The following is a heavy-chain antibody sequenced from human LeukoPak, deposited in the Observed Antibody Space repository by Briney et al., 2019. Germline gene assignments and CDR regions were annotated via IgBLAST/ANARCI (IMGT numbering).Heavy chain of an antibody. V-gene: IGHV3-74*01. CDR2: INSDGSGT. J-gene: IGHJ4*02. CDR3: ARDSGTTDFDY. Sequence: TGGSLRLSCAASGFTFSSYWMHWVRQAPGKGLVWVSRINSDGSGTRYADSVKGRFTISRDNAKNTLYLQMNTLRAEDTAVYYCARDSGTTDFDYWGQGTLVIVSS. D-gene: IGHD2/OR15-2a*01. CDR1: GFTFSSYW.